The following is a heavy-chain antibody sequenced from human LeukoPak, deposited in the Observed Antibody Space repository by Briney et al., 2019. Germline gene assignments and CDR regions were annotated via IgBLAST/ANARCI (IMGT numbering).Heavy chain of an antibody. CDR1: GGSISSSSYY. J-gene: IGHJ6*02. CDR2: IYYSGST. CDR3: ARDGYYDILTGYGYYGMDV. Sequence: PSETLSLTCTVSGGSISSSSYYWGWIRQPPGKGLEWIGSIYYSGSTNYNPSLKSRVTISVDTSKNQSSLKLSSVTAADTAVYYCARDGYYDILTGYGYYGMDVWGQGTTVTVSS. D-gene: IGHD3-9*01. V-gene: IGHV4-39*07.